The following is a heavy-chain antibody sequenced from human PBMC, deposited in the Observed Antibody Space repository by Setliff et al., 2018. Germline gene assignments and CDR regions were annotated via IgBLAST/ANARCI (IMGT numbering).Heavy chain of an antibody. CDR2: SYYSGST. J-gene: IGHJ5*02. V-gene: IGHV4-31*03. CDR3: ARGKSPNWFDP. CDR1: GGSISSGGYY. Sequence: SETLSLTCTVSGGSISSGGYYWSWIRQHPGKGLEWIGYSYYSGSTYYNPSLKSRVTISVDTSKNQFSLKLSSVTAADTAVYYCARGKSPNWFDPWGQGTLVTVSS.